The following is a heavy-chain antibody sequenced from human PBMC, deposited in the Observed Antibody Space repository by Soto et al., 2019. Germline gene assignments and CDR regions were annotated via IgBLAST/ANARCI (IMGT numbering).Heavy chain of an antibody. J-gene: IGHJ4*02. CDR3: ARISTYNSFDF. Sequence: SETLSLTCTVSGGSVSSHYWTWIRQSPGKGLEWIGFIFYSGTTSYNPSLKSRVTISVDRSKQQFSLRLTSVTAADTAVYYSARISTYNSFDFWGPGTLVTVS. CDR1: GGSVSSHY. D-gene: IGHD1-1*01. V-gene: IGHV4-59*02. CDR2: IFYSGTT.